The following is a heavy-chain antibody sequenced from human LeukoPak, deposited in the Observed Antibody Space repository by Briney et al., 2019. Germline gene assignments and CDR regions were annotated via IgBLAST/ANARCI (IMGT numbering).Heavy chain of an antibody. CDR1: GYSISSGYC. Sequence: SETLSLTCTVSGYSISSGYCWGWIRQPPGNGLEWIGSIYHSGSTYYNPSLKSRVTISVDTSKNQFSLKLSSVTAADTAVYYCARDRGGGYLDYWGQGTLVTVSS. V-gene: IGHV4-38-2*02. J-gene: IGHJ4*02. CDR3: ARDRGGGYLDY. D-gene: IGHD3-10*01. CDR2: IYHSGST.